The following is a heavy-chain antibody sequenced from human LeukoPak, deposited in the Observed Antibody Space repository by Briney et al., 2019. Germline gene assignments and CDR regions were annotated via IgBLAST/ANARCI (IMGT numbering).Heavy chain of an antibody. Sequence: ASVKVSCKASGYTFTGYYMHWVRQAPGQGLEWMGWISPNSGGTNYQGRVTMTRDTSISTAYMELSRLRSDDTAVYYCARGSTVTTGPRYYYMDVWGKGTTVTVSS. CDR2: ISPNSGGT. CDR3: ARGSTVTTGPRYYYMDV. CDR1: GYTFTGYY. J-gene: IGHJ6*03. V-gene: IGHV1-2*02. D-gene: IGHD4-11*01.